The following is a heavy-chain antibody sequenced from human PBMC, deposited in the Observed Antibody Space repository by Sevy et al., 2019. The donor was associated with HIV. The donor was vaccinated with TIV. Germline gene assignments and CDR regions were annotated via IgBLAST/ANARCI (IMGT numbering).Heavy chain of an antibody. J-gene: IGHJ4*02. V-gene: IGHV4-39*01. CDR1: GGSISSSAYY. CDR3: ARQGGVVDRAFDF. D-gene: IGHD3-10*01. Sequence: SETLSLTCTVSGGSISSSAYYWGWLRQPPGKGLEWIANSFYSGSAYYNPSLSGRVTISVDTSKNQFSLRRISVIAADTAVYYCARQGGVVDRAFDFWGQGSLVTVSS. CDR2: SFYSGSA.